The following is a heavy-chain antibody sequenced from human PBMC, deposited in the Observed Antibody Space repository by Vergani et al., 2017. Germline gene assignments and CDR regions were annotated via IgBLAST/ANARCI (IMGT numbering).Heavy chain of an antibody. V-gene: IGHV3-30*02. D-gene: IGHD3-10*01. CDR2: IQYDGSDI. J-gene: IGHJ4*02. CDR1: GFSVSNSG. CDR3: ANEGSANRIRGWLDH. Sequence: HVQLVESGGGVVQPGGSLRLSCVASGFSVSNSGMHWVRQTPGKGLEWVAFIQYDGSDIFYADFVEGRFTISRDNSNNSLYLQMRSLRFDDTAVYYCANEGSANRIRGWLDHWGQGALVTFSS.